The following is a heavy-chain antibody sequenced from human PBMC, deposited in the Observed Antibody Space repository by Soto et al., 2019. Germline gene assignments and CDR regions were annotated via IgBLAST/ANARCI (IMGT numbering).Heavy chain of an antibody. V-gene: IGHV4-61*01. Sequence: QVQLQESGPGLLKPSETLTLTCTVTRGSVSSQTHFWTWIRQPPGKGLEWIGYKYYSGISNYNPSLQSRVTISVDTSKNQFSLRLTSGTAADTAVYYCVREDMSGTYYLDAWGQGALVTVSS. D-gene: IGHD1-26*01. J-gene: IGHJ4*02. CDR1: RGSVSSQTHF. CDR2: KYYSGIS. CDR3: VREDMSGTYYLDA.